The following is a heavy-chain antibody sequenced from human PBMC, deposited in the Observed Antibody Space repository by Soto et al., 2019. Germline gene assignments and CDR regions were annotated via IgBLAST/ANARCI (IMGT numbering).Heavy chain of an antibody. CDR2: IVREGTEQ. D-gene: IGHD4-17*01. Sequence: QAPGKGLEWLAVIVREGTEQYYADSVKGRFTISRDNSNNTLYLQMNSLRVDDTAVYYCARDDDYPDNGFDYWGQGTLLTVSS. CDR3: ARDDDYPDNGFDY. J-gene: IGHJ4*02. V-gene: IGHV3-33*01.